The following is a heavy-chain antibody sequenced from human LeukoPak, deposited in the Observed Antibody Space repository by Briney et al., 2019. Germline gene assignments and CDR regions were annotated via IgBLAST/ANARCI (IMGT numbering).Heavy chain of an antibody. CDR1: GYTFTSYY. Sequence: ASVKVSCKASGYTFTSYYMHWVRQAPGQGLEWMGIINPSGGSTSYAQKFQGRVTMTRDMSTSTVYMELSSLRSEDTAAYYCARVTYSGYASRNDAFDIWGQGTMVTVSS. D-gene: IGHD5-12*01. J-gene: IGHJ3*02. CDR3: ARVTYSGYASRNDAFDI. V-gene: IGHV1-46*01. CDR2: INPSGGST.